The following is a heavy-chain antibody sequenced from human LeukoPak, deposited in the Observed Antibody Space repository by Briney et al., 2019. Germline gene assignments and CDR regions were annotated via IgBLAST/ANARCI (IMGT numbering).Heavy chain of an antibody. D-gene: IGHD3-10*01. J-gene: IGHJ5*02. CDR2: IKSKTDGGTT. CDR3: TTDGGIFSEYYYGSGSYSPSLVWFDP. Sequence: PGGSLRLSCAASGFTFSNAWMSWVRQAPGKGLEWVGRIKSKTDGGTTDYAAPVKGRFTISRDDSKNTLYLQMNSLKTEDTAVYYCTTDGGIFSEYYYGSGSYSPSLVWFDPWGQGTLVTVSS. CDR1: GFTFSNAW. V-gene: IGHV3-15*01.